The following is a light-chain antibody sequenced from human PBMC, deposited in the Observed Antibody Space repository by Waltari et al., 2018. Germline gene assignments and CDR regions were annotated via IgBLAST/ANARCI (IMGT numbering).Light chain of an antibody. CDR2: QDM. V-gene: IGLV3-1*01. J-gene: IGLJ2*01. Sequence: SYELTQPPSVSVSPGQTATITCSADQLGDKFVAWYQQKSGQSPVLVIYQDMKRPSGVPERVSGSNPGNTATLTISGTQVDDEADFYCQASDTTIVVFGGGTKLTVL. CDR1: QLGDKF. CDR3: QASDTTIVV.